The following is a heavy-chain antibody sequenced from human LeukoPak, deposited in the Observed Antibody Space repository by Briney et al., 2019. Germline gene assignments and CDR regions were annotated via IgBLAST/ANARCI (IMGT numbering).Heavy chain of an antibody. V-gene: IGHV3-48*04. CDR1: GFTFSSYS. CDR3: ATEGFGYRYNA. J-gene: IGHJ4*02. Sequence: GGSLRLSCAASGFTFSSYSMNWVRQAPGKGLEWVSYISSSSSTIYYADSVKGRFTISRDNAKNTVYLQMNSLRVEDTAVYYCATEGFGYRYNAWGQGTLVTVSS. CDR2: ISSSSSTI. D-gene: IGHD5-18*01.